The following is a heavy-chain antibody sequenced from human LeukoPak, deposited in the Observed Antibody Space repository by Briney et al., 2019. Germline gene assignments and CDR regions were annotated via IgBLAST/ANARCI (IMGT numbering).Heavy chain of an antibody. Sequence: GGSLRLSCAASGFTFSSSSMTWVRQAPGKVLEWISHISGSSSTIYYADSVKGRFTISRDNAKNSLFLQMNSLRAEDTAVYYCARDRYSGSYYGYFQHWGQGTLITVSS. J-gene: IGHJ1*01. CDR1: GFTFSSSS. D-gene: IGHD1-26*01. CDR2: ISGSSSTI. V-gene: IGHV3-48*01. CDR3: ARDRYSGSYYGYFQH.